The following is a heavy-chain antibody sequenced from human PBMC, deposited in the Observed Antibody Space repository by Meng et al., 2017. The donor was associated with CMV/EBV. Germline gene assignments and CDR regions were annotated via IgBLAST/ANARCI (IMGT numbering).Heavy chain of an antibody. D-gene: IGHD5-12*01. Sequence: GGSLRLSCKGSGSSFTSYWIGWVHQMPGKGLEWMGIIYPGDSDTRYSPSFQGQVTISADKSISTAYLQWSSLKASDTAMYYCARHGGIYSGYDNNWFDPWGQGTLVTVSS. V-gene: IGHV5-51*07. CDR3: ARHGGIYSGYDNNWFDP. CDR2: IYPGDSDT. J-gene: IGHJ5*02. CDR1: GSSFTSYW.